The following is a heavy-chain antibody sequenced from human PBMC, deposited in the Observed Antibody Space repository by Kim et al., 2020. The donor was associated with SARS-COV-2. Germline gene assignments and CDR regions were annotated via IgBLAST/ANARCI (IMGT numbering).Heavy chain of an antibody. CDR2: IKQDGTDK. CDR3: ARWTSTSYY. D-gene: IGHD2-2*01. V-gene: IGHV3-7*01. Sequence: GGSLRLSCAASGFSLGDYWMNWVRQAPGKGLEWVANIKQDGTDKHYVDSVKGRFTISRDNAKNSLYLQMNILRAEDTAVYYCARWTSTSYYWGQGTLVTV. J-gene: IGHJ4*02. CDR1: GFSLGDYW.